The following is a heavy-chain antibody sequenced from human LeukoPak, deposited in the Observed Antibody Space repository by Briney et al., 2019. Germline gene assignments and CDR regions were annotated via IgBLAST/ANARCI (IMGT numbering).Heavy chain of an antibody. Sequence: SVKVSCKASGGTFSSYAISWVRQAPGQGHEWMGGIIPIFGTANYAQKFQGRVTITADESTTTAYMELSSLRSEDTAVYYCARTDRPEYYDFWSGYYTPFVYWGQGTLVTVSS. D-gene: IGHD3-3*01. CDR1: GGTFSSYA. V-gene: IGHV1-69*13. J-gene: IGHJ4*02. CDR3: ARTDRPEYYDFWSGYYTPFVY. CDR2: IIPIFGTA.